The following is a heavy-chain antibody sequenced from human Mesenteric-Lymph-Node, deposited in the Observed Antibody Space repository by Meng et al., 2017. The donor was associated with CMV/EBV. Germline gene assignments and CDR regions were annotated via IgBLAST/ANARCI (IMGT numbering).Heavy chain of an antibody. CDR3: ARGTPYFGELISGHDK. J-gene: IGHJ4*02. D-gene: IGHD3-10*01. CDR2: IIPILGIA. V-gene: IGHV1-69*10. Sequence: SVKVSCKASGGTFSSYAISWVRQAPGQGLEWMGGIIPILGIANYAQKFQGRVAITADESTSTVYMDLSSLRSDDTAVYFCARGTPYFGELISGHDKWGQGTLVTVSS. CDR1: GGTFSSYA.